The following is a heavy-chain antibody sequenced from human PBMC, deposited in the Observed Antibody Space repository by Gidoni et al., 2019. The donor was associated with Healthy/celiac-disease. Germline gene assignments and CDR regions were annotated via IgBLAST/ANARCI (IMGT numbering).Heavy chain of an antibody. CDR2: INHRGST. CDR3: ARGRGGPIVAVTATLDFDC. CDR1: GGSFSGYY. D-gene: IGHD2-21*02. J-gene: IGHJ4*02. V-gene: IGHV4-34*02. Sequence: QVQLQQWGAGLLKPSETLSLTCAVYGGSFSGYYWSWIRQPPGKGLEWIGEINHRGSTDYNPSLKSRVTISVDTSKNQFSLKLSSVTAADTAVYYCARGRGGPIVAVTATLDFDCWGQGTLVTVSS.